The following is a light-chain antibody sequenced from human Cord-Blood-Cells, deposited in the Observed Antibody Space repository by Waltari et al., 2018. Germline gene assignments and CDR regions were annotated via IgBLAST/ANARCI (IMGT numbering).Light chain of an antibody. CDR2: KDS. Sequence: SYELTQQSSVSVSPGQTARITCSGDVLAKNNARWFQQKPGQAPVLVIYKDSERPSGIPERFSGSSSGTTVTLTISGAQVEDEADYYCYSAADNNLVFGGGTKLTVL. J-gene: IGLJ3*02. V-gene: IGLV3-27*01. CDR3: YSAADNNLV. CDR1: VLAKNN.